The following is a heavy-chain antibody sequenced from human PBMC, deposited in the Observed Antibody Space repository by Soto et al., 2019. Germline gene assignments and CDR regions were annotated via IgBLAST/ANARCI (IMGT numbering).Heavy chain of an antibody. CDR2: ISSSSSYI. D-gene: IGHD3-16*01. CDR3: ARDGRRLRPTGLDV. J-gene: IGHJ6*02. V-gene: IGHV3-21*01. CDR1: GFTFSSYS. Sequence: GGSLRLSCAASGFTFSSYSMNWVRQAPGKGLEGVSSISSSSSYIYYADSVKGRFTISRDNAKNSLYLQMNSLRAEDTAVYYCARDGRRLRPTGLDVWGQGTTVTVSS.